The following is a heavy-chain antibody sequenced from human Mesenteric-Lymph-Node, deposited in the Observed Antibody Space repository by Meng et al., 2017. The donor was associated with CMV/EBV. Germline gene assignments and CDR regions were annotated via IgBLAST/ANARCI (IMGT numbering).Heavy chain of an antibody. CDR2: VYYSGIT. Sequence: GSLRSYYWSWIRQPPGKGLEWIGYVYYSGITNYNPSLKSRVTISLDTSKNQFSLKLSSVTAADTAVYYCARLDYFYNSGSYYWNFDYWGQGTLVTVS. CDR1: GSLRSYY. CDR3: ARLDYFYNSGSYYWNFDY. J-gene: IGHJ4*02. D-gene: IGHD3-10*01. V-gene: IGHV4-59*01.